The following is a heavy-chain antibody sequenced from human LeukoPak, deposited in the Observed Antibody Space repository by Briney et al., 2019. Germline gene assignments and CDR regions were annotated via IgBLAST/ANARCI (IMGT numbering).Heavy chain of an antibody. Sequence: GGSLRLSCAASGFTFSSYSMNWVRQAPGKGLEWVSSISSSSSYIYYADSVKGRFTISRGNAKNSLYLQMNSLRAEDTAVYYCARDAPGEPIVVVPAAMAHWGQGTLVTVSS. J-gene: IGHJ4*02. CDR3: ARDAPGEPIVVVPAAMAH. V-gene: IGHV3-21*01. D-gene: IGHD2-2*01. CDR2: ISSSSSYI. CDR1: GFTFSSYS.